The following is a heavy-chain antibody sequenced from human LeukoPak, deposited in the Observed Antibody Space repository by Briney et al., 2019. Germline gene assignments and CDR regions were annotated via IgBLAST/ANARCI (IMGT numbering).Heavy chain of an antibody. Sequence: GGSLRLSCAASGFTFSSYGMHWVRQAPGKGLEWVAVIWYDGSNKYYADSVKGRFTISRGNSKNTLYLQMNSLRAEDTAVYYCAREQWELLRRGYFDYWGQGTLVTVSS. V-gene: IGHV3-33*01. D-gene: IGHD1-26*01. J-gene: IGHJ4*02. CDR1: GFTFSSYG. CDR2: IWYDGSNK. CDR3: AREQWELLRRGYFDY.